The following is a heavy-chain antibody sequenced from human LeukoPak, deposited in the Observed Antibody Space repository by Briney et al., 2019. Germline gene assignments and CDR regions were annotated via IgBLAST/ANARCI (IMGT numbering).Heavy chain of an antibody. J-gene: IGHJ4*02. CDR3: AKGPNYGYVWGSYPVY. V-gene: IGHV3-48*03. CDR1: GFTFSNYE. D-gene: IGHD3-16*01. Sequence: AGSLRLSCAASGFTFSNYEMNWVRQAPGKGLEWVSFISSSANTIYYADPVKGRFTIFRNNSKNTSYRQMNMLRAEDTALYYCAKGPNYGYVWGSYPVYWGQGTLVTVSS. CDR2: ISSSANTI.